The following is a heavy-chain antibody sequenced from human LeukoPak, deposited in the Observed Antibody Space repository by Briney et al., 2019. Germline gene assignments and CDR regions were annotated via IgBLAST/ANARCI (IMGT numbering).Heavy chain of an antibody. CDR3: ARGGRRAGYGGNYTPGYFDY. CDR2: INHSGST. CDR1: GGSFSGYY. J-gene: IGHJ4*02. D-gene: IGHD4-23*01. Sequence: PSETLSLTCAVYGGSFSGYYWSWIRQPPGKGLEWIGEINHSGSTNYNPSLKSRVTISVDTSKNQFSLKLSSVTAADTAVYYCARGGRRAGYGGNYTPGYFDYWGQGTLVTVSS. V-gene: IGHV4-34*01.